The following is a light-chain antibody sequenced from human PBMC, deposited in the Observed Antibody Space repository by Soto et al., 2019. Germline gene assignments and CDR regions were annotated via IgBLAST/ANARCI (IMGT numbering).Light chain of an antibody. CDR3: TSYTSITILV. CDR2: GVT. V-gene: IGLV2-14*01. Sequence: QSALTQPASVSGSPGQSITISCTGTNSDIGGYNYVSWYQHLPGKAPKLLIYGVTNRPSGVSNRFSGSKSGNTASLTISGLQAEDEADYYCTSYTSITILVFGGGIKLTVL. CDR1: NSDIGGYNY. J-gene: IGLJ2*01.